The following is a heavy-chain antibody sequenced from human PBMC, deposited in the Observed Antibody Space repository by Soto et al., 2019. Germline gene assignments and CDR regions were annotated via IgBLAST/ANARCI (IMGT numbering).Heavy chain of an antibody. CDR2: INHSGST. CDR1: GGSFSGYY. Sequence: SETLSLTCAVYGGSFSGYYWNWIRQPPGKGLEWIGEINHSGSTNYNPSLKSRVTISVDTSKNQFSLKLSSVTAADTAVYYCGVAARGNYYYYGMDVWGQGTTVT. V-gene: IGHV4-34*01. D-gene: IGHD6-6*01. J-gene: IGHJ6*02. CDR3: GVAARGNYYYYGMDV.